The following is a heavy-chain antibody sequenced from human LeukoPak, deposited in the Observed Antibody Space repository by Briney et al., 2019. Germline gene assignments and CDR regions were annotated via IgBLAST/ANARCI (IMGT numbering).Heavy chain of an antibody. CDR2: IILILDSA. D-gene: IGHD3-3*01. J-gene: IGHJ6*03. CDR3: ARSWVLRFLEGPSGGMDV. V-gene: IGHV1-69*04. Sequence: VASVKVSCKASGGTFSNYAISWVRQAPGQGLEWMGRIILILDSANYAQKFQDRVTITADTSTSTVYMELSSLTSEDTAMYYCARSWVLRFLEGPSGGMDVWGKGTTVTVSS. CDR1: GGTFSNYA.